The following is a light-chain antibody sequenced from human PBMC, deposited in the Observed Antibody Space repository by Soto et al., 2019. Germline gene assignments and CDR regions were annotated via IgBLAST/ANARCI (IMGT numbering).Light chain of an antibody. Sequence: DIVMTQSPDSLTVSLGERATINCKASQSVLYSSTNKNYLTWYQQKPGKPPKLLIYWASTRESGVPDRFSGSGSGTDFTLTINNLQAEDVAVYYCQQYYSTPITFGQGTRLEIK. V-gene: IGKV4-1*01. CDR3: QQYYSTPIT. J-gene: IGKJ5*01. CDR1: QSVLYSSTNKNY. CDR2: WAS.